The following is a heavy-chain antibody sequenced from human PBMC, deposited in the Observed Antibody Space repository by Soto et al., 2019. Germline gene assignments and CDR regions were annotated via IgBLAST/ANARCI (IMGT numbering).Heavy chain of an antibody. J-gene: IGHJ6*02. CDR1: GGSISSYY. CDR3: AREYSSSSGYYYYYGMDV. V-gene: IGHV4-59*01. CDR2: IYYSGST. Sequence: PSETLSLTCTVSGGSISSYYWSWIRQPPGKGLEWIGYIYYSGSTNYNPSLKSRVTISVDTSKNQFSLKLSSVTAADTAVYYCAREYSSSSGYYYYYGMDVSGQGTTVTVSS. D-gene: IGHD6-6*01.